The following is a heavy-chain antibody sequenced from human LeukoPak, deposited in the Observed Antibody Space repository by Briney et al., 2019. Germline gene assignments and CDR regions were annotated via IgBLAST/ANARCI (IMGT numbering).Heavy chain of an antibody. CDR1: GYTFTSYG. J-gene: IGHJ4*02. CDR2: INPNSGGT. D-gene: IGHD1-26*01. CDR3: AAGATREPFDY. V-gene: IGHV1-2*02. Sequence: ASVKVSCKASGYTFTSYGISWVRQAPGQGLEWMGWINPNSGGTNYAQKFQGRVTMTRDTSISTAYMELSRLRSDDTAVYYCAAGATREPFDYWGQGTLVTVSS.